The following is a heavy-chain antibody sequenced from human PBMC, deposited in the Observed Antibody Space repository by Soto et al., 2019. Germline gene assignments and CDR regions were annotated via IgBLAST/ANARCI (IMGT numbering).Heavy chain of an antibody. V-gene: IGHV4-30-4*01. J-gene: IGHJ5*02. D-gene: IGHD6-19*01. CDR3: AARPFSGWYAWFDP. CDR1: GGSFSSGYYY. Sequence: PSETLSLTCTVSGGSFSSGYYYWSWLRQPPGKGLEWVGYIYYGGSTYYNPSLKSRVTIAVDTSKNQFSLKLSSVTAADTAVYYCAARPFSGWYAWFDPWGQGTLVTVSS. CDR2: IYYGGST.